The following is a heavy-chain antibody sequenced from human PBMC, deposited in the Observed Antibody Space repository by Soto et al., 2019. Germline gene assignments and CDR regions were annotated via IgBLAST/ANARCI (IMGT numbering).Heavy chain of an antibody. CDR1: GFSLTNDGMG. J-gene: IGHJ4*02. CDR2: IFSNDVK. Sequence: QVTLKESGPVLVKPTETLTLTCTVSGFSLTNDGMGVSWIRQTPGKALEWLAHIFSNDVKYYTTSLRSRLTITNETSKSHVVPTMTNVDPADTATYYCARADDSYSVDYWGQGTLVTVSS. V-gene: IGHV2-26*01. D-gene: IGHD2-15*01. CDR3: ARADDSYSVDY.